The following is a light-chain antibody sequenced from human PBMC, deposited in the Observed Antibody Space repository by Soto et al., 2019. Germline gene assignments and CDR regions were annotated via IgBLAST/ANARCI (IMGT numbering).Light chain of an antibody. CDR2: YDS. Sequence: SYELTQPPSLSVAPGQTAKITCGGSSIGSKSVHWYQQKPGQAPVMVIYYDSDRPLGIPERFSGSKSGTTASLTISRVEAADEADYYRQVWDSSTDHVVFGGGTKLTVL. J-gene: IGLJ2*01. V-gene: IGLV3-21*04. CDR1: SIGSKS. CDR3: QVWDSSTDHVV.